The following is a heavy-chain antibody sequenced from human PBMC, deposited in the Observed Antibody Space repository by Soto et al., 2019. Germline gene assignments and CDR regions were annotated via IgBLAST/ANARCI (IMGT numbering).Heavy chain of an antibody. J-gene: IGHJ4*02. CDR2: IVVGSGNT. CDR3: AAGIQLWWGESNY. Sequence: ASVKVSCKASGFTFTSSAVQWVRQARGQRLEWIGWIVVGSGNTNYAQKFQERVTITRDMSTSTAYMELSSLRSEDTAVYYCAAGIQLWWGESNYWGQGTLVTVSS. V-gene: IGHV1-58*01. D-gene: IGHD5-18*01. CDR1: GFTFTSSA.